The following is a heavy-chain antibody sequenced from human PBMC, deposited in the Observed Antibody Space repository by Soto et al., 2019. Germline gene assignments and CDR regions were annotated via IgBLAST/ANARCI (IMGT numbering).Heavy chain of an antibody. J-gene: IGHJ4*02. CDR1: GFTFSSYV. CDR3: AKDRRQGYGSWSPVDY. Sequence: EVQLLESGGGLVQPGRSLRLSCAASGFTFSSYVMSWVRQPPGKPLEWVSAISGSGGSTYYANSVKGRFTISRDNSKNTLYLQMNSLRAEDTAVYYCAKDRRQGYGSWSPVDYWGQGPLVTVSS. V-gene: IGHV3-23*01. D-gene: IGHD3-10*01. CDR2: ISGSGGST.